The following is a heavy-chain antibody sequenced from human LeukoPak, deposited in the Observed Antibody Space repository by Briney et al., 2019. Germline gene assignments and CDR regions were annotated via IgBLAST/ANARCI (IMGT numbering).Heavy chain of an antibody. Sequence: PGGSLRLSCAASGFIFSDYYMSWIRQAPGKGLEWVSYISSSGSTIYYADSVKGRFTISRDNAKNSLYLQMNSLRAGDTAVFYCARDQDTSTGFDYWGQGTLVTVSS. CDR3: ARDQDTSTGFDY. V-gene: IGHV3-11*01. D-gene: IGHD5-24*01. J-gene: IGHJ4*02. CDR1: GFIFSDYY. CDR2: ISSSGSTI.